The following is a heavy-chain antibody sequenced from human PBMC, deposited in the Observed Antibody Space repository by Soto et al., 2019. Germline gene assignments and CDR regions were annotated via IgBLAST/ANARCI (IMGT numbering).Heavy chain of an antibody. D-gene: IGHD2-2*01. V-gene: IGHV1-69*13. J-gene: IGHJ4*02. CDR2: IIPIFGTA. Sequence: SVKVSCKASGGTFSSYAISWVRQAPGQGLEWMGGIIPIFGTANYAQKFQGRVTITADESTSTAYMELSSLRSEDTAVYYCARGSNLYCSSTSCYEPFDYWGQGPLVTVSS. CDR1: GGTFSSYA. CDR3: ARGSNLYCSSTSCYEPFDY.